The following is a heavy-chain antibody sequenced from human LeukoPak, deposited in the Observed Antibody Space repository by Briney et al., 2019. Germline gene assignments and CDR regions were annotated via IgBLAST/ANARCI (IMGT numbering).Heavy chain of an antibody. CDR3: ARAPFLEWLDSYYYYMDV. D-gene: IGHD3-3*02. CDR2: IYHSGST. CDR1: GYSISSGYY. Sequence: SETLSLTCTVSGYSISSGYYWGWIRQPPGKGLEWIGGIYHSGSTYYNPSLKSRVTISVDTSKNQFSLKLSSVIAADTAVYYCARAPFLEWLDSYYYYMDVWGKGTTVTVSS. V-gene: IGHV4-38-2*02. J-gene: IGHJ6*03.